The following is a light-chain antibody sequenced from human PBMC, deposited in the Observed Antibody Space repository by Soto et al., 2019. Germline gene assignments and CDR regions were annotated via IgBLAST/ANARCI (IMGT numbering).Light chain of an antibody. CDR3: QQRSNWRLT. CDR2: DAS. J-gene: IGKJ4*01. V-gene: IGKV3-11*01. Sequence: EIVLTQSPATLSLSPGERATLSCRASQSVSSYLAWDQQKPGQAPRLLIYDASNRATGIAARFSGSGSGTDFTLTISSLEPEDLAVYYCQQRSNWRLTLGGGTKVEIK. CDR1: QSVSSY.